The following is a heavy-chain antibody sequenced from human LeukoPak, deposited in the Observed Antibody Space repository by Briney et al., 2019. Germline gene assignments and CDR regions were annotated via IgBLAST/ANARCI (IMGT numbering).Heavy chain of an antibody. V-gene: IGHV3-23*01. CDR2: ISGSGGAS. D-gene: IGHD2-2*01. CDR3: ARDVGYCSSTSCSDYYYYMDV. CDR1: GFTFSTYG. J-gene: IGHJ6*03. Sequence: GGSLRLSCAASGFTFSTYGMSWVRQAPGKGLEWVSGISGSGGASYYADSVKGRFTISRDDSHNTLYLQMNSLRAEDTAVYYCARDVGYCSSTSCSDYYYYMDVWGKGTTVTISS.